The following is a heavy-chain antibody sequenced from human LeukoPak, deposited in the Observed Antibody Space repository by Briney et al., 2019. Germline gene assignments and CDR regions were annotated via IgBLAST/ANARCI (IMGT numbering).Heavy chain of an antibody. CDR2: ISYDGNTI. J-gene: IGHJ4*02. D-gene: IGHD4-11*01. Sequence: GGSLRLSCAASEFTFSNYALHWVRQAPGKGLQWVAVISYDGNTIHYADSVKGRFIISRDTSKNTLYLQMNSLRAEDTAVYYCARSGGLQKFAYWGQGTLVTVSS. CDR1: EFTFSNYA. V-gene: IGHV3-30-3*01. CDR3: ARSGGLQKFAY.